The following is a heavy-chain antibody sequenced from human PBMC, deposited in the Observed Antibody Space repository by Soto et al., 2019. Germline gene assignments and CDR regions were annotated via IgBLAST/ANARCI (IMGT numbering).Heavy chain of an antibody. J-gene: IGHJ4*02. CDR2: ISGGGGSA. V-gene: IGHV3-23*01. Sequence: GGSLRLSCAVSGFTFSNYAMTWVRQAPGKGLEWVSVISGGGGSAYYSDSVKGRFTISRDNSKNTLYLQMNSLKADDTAVYYCAKDLSLYNWNDQGYFFDSWGPGKLVTVSS. CDR1: GFTFSNYA. D-gene: IGHD1-20*01. CDR3: AKDLSLYNWNDQGYFFDS.